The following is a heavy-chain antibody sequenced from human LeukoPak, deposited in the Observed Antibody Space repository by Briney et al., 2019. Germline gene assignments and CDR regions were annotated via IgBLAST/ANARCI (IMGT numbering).Heavy chain of an antibody. D-gene: IGHD1-20*01. V-gene: IGHV3-11*04. CDR2: ISSSGSTI. CDR3: ARDAGVPITGTTAPPGICDY. J-gene: IGHJ4*02. CDR1: GFSFSDYY. Sequence: PGGSLRLSCAASGFSFSDYYMSWIRQAPGKGLEWVSYISSSGSTIYYADSVKGRFTISRDNAKNSLYLQMNSLRAEDTAVYYCARDAGVPITGTTAPPGICDYWGQGTLVTVSS.